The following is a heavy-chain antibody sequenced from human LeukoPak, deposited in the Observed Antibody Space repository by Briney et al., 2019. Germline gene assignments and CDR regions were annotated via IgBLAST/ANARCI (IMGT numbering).Heavy chain of an antibody. J-gene: IGHJ6*03. CDR2: INHSGST. V-gene: IGHV4-34*01. Sequence: SETLSLTCAVYGGSFSGYYWSWIRQPPGKGLEWIGEINHSGSTYYNPSLKSRVTISVDTSKNQFSLKLSSVTAADTAVYYCARGRQDVTMIVVVMTAVSYYLDVWGKGTTVTVS. CDR3: ARGRQDVTMIVVVMTAVSYYLDV. D-gene: IGHD3-22*01. CDR1: GGSFSGYY.